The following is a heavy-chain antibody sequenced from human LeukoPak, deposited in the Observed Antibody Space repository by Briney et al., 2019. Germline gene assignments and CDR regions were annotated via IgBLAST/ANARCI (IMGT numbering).Heavy chain of an antibody. J-gene: IGHJ5*02. V-gene: IGHV4-30-4*01. CDR2: IYYSGST. CDR3: ARDRQYCRGGSCYPEWFDP. D-gene: IGHD2-15*01. CDR1: GGSISSGDYY. Sequence: SQTLSLTCTVSGGSISSGDYYWSWIRQPPGKGLEWIGYIYYSGSTYYNPSLKSRVTISVDTSKNQFSLKLSSVTAADTAVYYCARDRQYCRGGSCYPEWFDPWGQGTLVTVSS.